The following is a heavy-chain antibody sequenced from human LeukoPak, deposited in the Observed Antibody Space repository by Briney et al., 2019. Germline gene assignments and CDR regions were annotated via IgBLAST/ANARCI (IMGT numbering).Heavy chain of an antibody. Sequence: GGSLRLSCAASGFTFSNHGMNWVRQAPGKGLEWVSGISPSGDITYYADSVKGRFTISRDNSKNTLYLQMNSLRAEDTAVYYCAKGFGSYYFDYWGQGTLVTVSS. J-gene: IGHJ4*02. D-gene: IGHD1-26*01. CDR1: GFTFSNHG. V-gene: IGHV3-23*01. CDR3: AKGFGSYYFDY. CDR2: ISPSGDIT.